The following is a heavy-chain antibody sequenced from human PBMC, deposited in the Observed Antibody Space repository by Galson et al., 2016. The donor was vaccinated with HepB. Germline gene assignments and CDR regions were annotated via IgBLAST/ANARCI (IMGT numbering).Heavy chain of an antibody. CDR2: ISYRGST. D-gene: IGHD3-22*01. CDR1: GGSMSSSSYY. V-gene: IGHV4-39*01. J-gene: IGHJ4*02. CDR3: ARLNYFDYDGF. Sequence: SETLSLTCSVSGGSMSSSSYYWGWIRQPPEKGLEWIGSISYRGSTYYNPSLKSRVTISVDTSKNQFSLKLTSVTAADTARDYCARLNYFDYDGFWGQGTLVTFAS.